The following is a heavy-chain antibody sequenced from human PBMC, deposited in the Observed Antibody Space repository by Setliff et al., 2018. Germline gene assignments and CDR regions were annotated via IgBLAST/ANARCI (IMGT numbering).Heavy chain of an antibody. Sequence: SETLSLTCTVSGDSISGDYWSWIRQPPGKGLEWIGFIHYSGSTNYNPSLKSRVTISVDTSKNQLSLKLSSVTAADTAVYYCAKVPITKVYFYMDVWGKGTTVTVSS. CDR1: GDSISGDY. CDR2: IHYSGST. CDR3: AKVPITKVYFYMDV. V-gene: IGHV4-59*08. J-gene: IGHJ6*03. D-gene: IGHD3-10*01.